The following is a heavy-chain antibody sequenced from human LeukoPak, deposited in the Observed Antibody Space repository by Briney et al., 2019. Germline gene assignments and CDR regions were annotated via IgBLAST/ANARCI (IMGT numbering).Heavy chain of an antibody. J-gene: IGHJ3*02. CDR1: GGTFSSYA. Sequence: ASVKVSCKASGGTFSSYAISWVRQAPGQGLEWMGGIIPIFGTANYAQKFQGRVTITADESTSTAHMELSSLRSEDTAVYYCARDGGGVAFDIWGQGTMVTVSS. CDR3: ARDGGGVAFDI. D-gene: IGHD3-10*01. V-gene: IGHV1-69*13. CDR2: IIPIFGTA.